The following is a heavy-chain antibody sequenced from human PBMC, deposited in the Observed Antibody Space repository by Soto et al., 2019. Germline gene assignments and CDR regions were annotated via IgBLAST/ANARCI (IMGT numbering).Heavy chain of an antibody. J-gene: IGHJ4*02. V-gene: IGHV1-69*01. CDR2: IIPIFGTA. CDR3: ARGLKQWLVLDPFDY. D-gene: IGHD6-19*01. CDR1: GGTFSSYA. Sequence: QVQLVQSGAEVKKPGSSVKVSCKASGGTFSSYAISWVRQAPGQGLEWMGGIIPIFGTANYAQKFQGRVTMTADESTSTAYMELSSLRFEDTAVYYCARGLKQWLVLDPFDYWGQGTLVTVSS.